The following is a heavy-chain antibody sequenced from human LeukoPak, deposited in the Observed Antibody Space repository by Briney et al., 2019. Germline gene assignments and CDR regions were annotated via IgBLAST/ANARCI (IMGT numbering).Heavy chain of an antibody. Sequence: GGSLRLSCAASGFTFSSYEMNWVRQAPGKGLEWVSYISSSGSTIYYADSVKGRFTISRDNAKNSLYLQMNSLRAEDTAVYYCARDRDPGRPFDYWGQGTLVTVSS. CDR3: ARDRDPGRPFDY. J-gene: IGHJ4*02. V-gene: IGHV3-48*03. CDR2: ISSSGSTI. D-gene: IGHD2-15*01. CDR1: GFTFSSYE.